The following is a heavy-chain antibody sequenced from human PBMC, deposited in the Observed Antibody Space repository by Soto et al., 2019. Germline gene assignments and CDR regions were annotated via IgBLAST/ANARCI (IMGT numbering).Heavy chain of an antibody. V-gene: IGHV3-33*01. CDR1: GFTFSSYG. J-gene: IGHJ3*02. CDR3: ARAPPTILRYFDWLSDDAFDI. Sequence: GGSLRLSCAASGFTFSSYGMHWVRQAPGKGLEWVAVIWYDGSNKYYADSVKGRFTISRDNSKNTLYLQMNSLRAEDTAVYYCARAPPTILRYFDWLSDDAFDIWGQGTMVTVSS. D-gene: IGHD3-9*01. CDR2: IWYDGSNK.